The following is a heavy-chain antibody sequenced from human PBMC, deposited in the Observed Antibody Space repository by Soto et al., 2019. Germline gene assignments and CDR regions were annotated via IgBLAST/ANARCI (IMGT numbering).Heavy chain of an antibody. CDR2: IRSKGYSYAT. CDR3: TRRAEGGMDV. V-gene: IGHV3-73*01. Sequence: EVQLVESGGGLVQPGGSLKVSCEASGFIFSASGMHWVRQASGKGREWVGRIRSKGYSYATAYGASVKGRFTISRDDSKNTAYLQMNSLEVEDTAVYYCTRRAEGGMDVWGQGTTVTVSS. CDR1: GFIFSASG. J-gene: IGHJ6*02.